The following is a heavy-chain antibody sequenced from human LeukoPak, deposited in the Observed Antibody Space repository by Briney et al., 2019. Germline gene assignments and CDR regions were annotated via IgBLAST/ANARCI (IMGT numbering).Heavy chain of an antibody. V-gene: IGHV3-30*02. Sequence: GGSLRLSCAASGFTFSSYGIHWVRQAPGKGPEWVTFIQYDGSNKYADSVKGRFTISRDNSKNVLYLQMNSLRAEDTALYYCAKSSSRLDTSSFEYWGQGTLVTVSS. D-gene: IGHD5-18*01. J-gene: IGHJ4*02. CDR1: GFTFSSYG. CDR2: IQYDGSNK. CDR3: AKSSSRLDTSSFEY.